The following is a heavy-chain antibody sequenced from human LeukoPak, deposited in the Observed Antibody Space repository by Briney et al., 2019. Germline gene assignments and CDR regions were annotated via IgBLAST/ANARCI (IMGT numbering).Heavy chain of an antibody. CDR2: ISYDGSNK. V-gene: IGHV3-30*04. CDR1: GFTFSSYT. D-gene: IGHD3-9*01. CDR3: ARGLQDDILTGVSWFDP. J-gene: IGHJ5*02. Sequence: GRSLRLSCAASGFTFSSYTMHWVRQAPGKGLEWVAVISYDGSNKYYADSVKGRFTISRDNSKNTLYLQMNSLRAEDTAVYYCARGLQDDILTGVSWFDPWGRGTLVTVSS.